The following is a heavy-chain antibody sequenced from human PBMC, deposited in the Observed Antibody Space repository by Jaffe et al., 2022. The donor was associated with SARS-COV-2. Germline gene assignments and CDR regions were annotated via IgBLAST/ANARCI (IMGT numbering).Heavy chain of an antibody. Sequence: QVQLQESGPGLVKPSQTLSLTCTVSGGSISSGSYYWSWIRQPAGKGLEWIGRIYTSGSTNYNPSLKSRVTISVDTSKNQFSLKLSSVTAADTAVYYCARGVLYCGGDCYSYDYWGQGTLVTVSS. V-gene: IGHV4-61*02. CDR2: IYTSGST. CDR1: GGSISSGSYY. CDR3: ARGVLYCGGDCYSYDY. D-gene: IGHD2-21*02. J-gene: IGHJ4*02.